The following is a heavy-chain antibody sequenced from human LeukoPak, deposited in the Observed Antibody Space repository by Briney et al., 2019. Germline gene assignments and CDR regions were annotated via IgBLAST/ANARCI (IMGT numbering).Heavy chain of an antibody. CDR2: INHSGST. CDR3: ARDSGYDNYYYYGMDV. J-gene: IGHJ6*02. Sequence: PSETLSLTCAVYGGSFSGYYWSWIRQPPGKGLEWIGEINHSGSTNYNPSLKSRVTISVDTSKNQFSLKLSSVTAADMAVYYCARDSGYDNYYYYGMDVWGQGTTVTVSS. V-gene: IGHV4-34*01. CDR1: GGSFSGYY. D-gene: IGHD5-12*01.